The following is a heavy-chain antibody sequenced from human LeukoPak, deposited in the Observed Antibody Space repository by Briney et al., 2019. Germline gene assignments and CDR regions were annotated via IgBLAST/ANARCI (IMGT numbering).Heavy chain of an antibody. CDR1: GFTFSNFA. V-gene: IGHV3-30*18. CDR2: ILYDGRNK. Sequence: GRSLRLSCAASGFTFSNFAIHWVRQAPGKGLEWVAVILYDGRNKYYGDSVEGRFTISRDNSKNTVYLEMNSLRAEDTAVYYCAKDLGAVAGDYWGQGTLVTVSS. D-gene: IGHD6-19*01. CDR3: AKDLGAVAGDY. J-gene: IGHJ4*02.